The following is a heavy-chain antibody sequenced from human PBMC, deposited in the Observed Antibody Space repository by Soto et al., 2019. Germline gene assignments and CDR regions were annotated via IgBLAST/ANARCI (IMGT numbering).Heavy chain of an antibody. Sequence: GGSLRLSCAASGFTFSSYAMHWVRQAPGKGLEWVAVISYDGSNKYYADSVKGRFTISRDNSKNTLYLQMNSLRAEDTAVYYCASLMWGNGDMATLDYWGQGTLVTVSS. CDR3: ASLMWGNGDMATLDY. CDR1: GFTFSSYA. CDR2: ISYDGSNK. J-gene: IGHJ4*02. V-gene: IGHV3-30-3*01. D-gene: IGHD5-12*01.